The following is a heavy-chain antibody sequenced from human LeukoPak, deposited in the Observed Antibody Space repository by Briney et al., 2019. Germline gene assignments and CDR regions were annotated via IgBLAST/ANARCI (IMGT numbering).Heavy chain of an antibody. V-gene: IGHV3-23*01. CDR2: ISGSAEST. CDR1: GFSFSTYA. Sequence: SGGSLRLSCAASGFSFSTYAMHWVRQAPGKGLEWVSTISGSAESTYYADSVKGRFTISGDNSKNTLYLQMNSLRAEDTALYYCAKDGVGGSGNYYSDYWGQGTLVTVSS. D-gene: IGHD3-10*01. J-gene: IGHJ4*02. CDR3: AKDGVGGSGNYYSDY.